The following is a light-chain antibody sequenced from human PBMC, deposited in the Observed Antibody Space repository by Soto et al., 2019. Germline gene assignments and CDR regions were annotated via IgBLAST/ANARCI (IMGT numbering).Light chain of an antibody. V-gene: IGLV1-47*01. J-gene: IGLJ2*01. CDR2: RNN. Sequence: QSVLTQPPSASGTPGQRVTISCSGSSSNIGSNYVYWYQQLPGTAPKLLIYRNNQRPSGVPDRFSGSKSGTSASLSSSGLRSEDEADYYCAAWDDRLSVVFGGGTKVTVL. CDR3: AAWDDRLSVV. CDR1: SSNIGSNY.